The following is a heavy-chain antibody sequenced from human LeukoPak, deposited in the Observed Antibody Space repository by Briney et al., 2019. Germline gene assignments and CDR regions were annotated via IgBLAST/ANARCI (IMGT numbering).Heavy chain of an antibody. J-gene: IGHJ5*02. CDR3: ARGGGYYGSGTFWWGYNWFDP. Sequence: GASVKVSCKASGFAFTSYGTTWVRQAPGQGLEWMGWISAYNDNTHYAQKFQGRVTMTTDTSTNTAYLDLRSLRSDDTAVYYCARGGGYYGSGTFWWGYNWFDPWGRGTLVTVSS. V-gene: IGHV1-18*01. CDR2: ISAYNDNT. D-gene: IGHD3-10*01. CDR1: GFAFTSYG.